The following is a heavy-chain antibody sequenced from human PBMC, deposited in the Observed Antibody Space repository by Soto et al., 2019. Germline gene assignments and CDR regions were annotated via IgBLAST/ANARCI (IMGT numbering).Heavy chain of an antibody. CDR2: ISYDGSDK. CDR1: GFTFSSYG. J-gene: IGHJ4*02. CDR3: EAGQYCADC. D-gene: IGHD2-8*02. Sequence: QVQLVESGGGVVQPGRSLRLSCAASGFTFSSYGMHWVRQAPGKGLEWVALISYDGSDKYYADSVKGRFTISRDNSKNTLYLQMNSLLVDDRAVYYGEAGQYCADCWGQGTLVIVCS. V-gene: IGHV3-30*03.